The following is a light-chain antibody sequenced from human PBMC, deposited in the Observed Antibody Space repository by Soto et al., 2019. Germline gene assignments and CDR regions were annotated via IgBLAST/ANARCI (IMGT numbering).Light chain of an antibody. Sequence: QLVLTQSPSASASLGASVRLTCTLSSGHSSYAIAWHQKQPGKSPRYLMDLKNDGSHTKGVGIPDRFSGSSSGAERSLIISSLQSEDEADYYCQTWGTGFQVFGGGTKLTVL. V-gene: IGLV4-69*01. CDR2: LKNDGSH. CDR3: QTWGTGFQV. J-gene: IGLJ2*01. CDR1: SGHSSYA.